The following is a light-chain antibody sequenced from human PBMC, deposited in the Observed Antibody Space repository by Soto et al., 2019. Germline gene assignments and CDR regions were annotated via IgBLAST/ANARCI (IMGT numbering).Light chain of an antibody. CDR3: CSYAGSYTHV. CDR2: DVS. V-gene: IGLV2-11*01. J-gene: IGLJ1*01. Sequence: QSALTQPRSVSGSPGQSVTIPCTGTSSDVGGYNYVSWYQQHPGKAPKLMIYDVSKRPSGVPDRFSGSKSGNTASLTISGLQAEDEADYYRCSYAGSYTHVFGTGTKLTVL. CDR1: SSDVGGYNY.